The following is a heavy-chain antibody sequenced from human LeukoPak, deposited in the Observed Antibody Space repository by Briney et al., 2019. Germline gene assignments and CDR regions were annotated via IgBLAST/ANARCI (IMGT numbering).Heavy chain of an antibody. V-gene: IGHV3-48*01. CDR2: ISSSSSTI. CDR1: GFIFSGYS. Sequence: GGSLRLSCAASGFIFSGYSMNWVRQAPGKGLEWVSYISSSSSTIYYADSVKGRFTISRDNSKNTLYLQMNSLRAEDTAVYYCASSKSYSSSWYEDAFDIWGQGTMVTVSS. D-gene: IGHD6-13*01. CDR3: ASSKSYSSSWYEDAFDI. J-gene: IGHJ3*02.